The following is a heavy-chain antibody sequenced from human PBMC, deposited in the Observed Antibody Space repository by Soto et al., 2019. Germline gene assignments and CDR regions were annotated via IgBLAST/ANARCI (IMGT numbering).Heavy chain of an antibody. CDR1: GGTFSSYA. CDR3: ARAPAAAGPGDAFDI. D-gene: IGHD6-13*01. V-gene: IGHV1-69*13. J-gene: IGHJ3*02. Sequence: SVKVSCKASGGTFSSYAISWVRQAPGQGLEWMGGIIPIFGTANYAQKFQGRVTITADESTSTAYMELSSLRSEDTAVYYCARAPAAAGPGDAFDIWGQGTMVTVSS. CDR2: IIPIFGTA.